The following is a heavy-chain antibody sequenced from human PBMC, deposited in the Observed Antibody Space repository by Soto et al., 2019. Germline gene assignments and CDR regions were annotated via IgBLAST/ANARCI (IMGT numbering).Heavy chain of an antibody. V-gene: IGHV3-48*03. CDR3: ARERSPGYYFDY. CDR2: ISSSGSTI. CDR1: GFTFSSYE. Sequence: PGGSLRLSCAASGFTFSSYEMNWVRQAPGKGLEWVSYISSSGSTIYYADSVKGRFTISRDNAKNSLYLQMNSLRAEDTAVYYCARERSPGYYFDYWGQGTLVTVSS. J-gene: IGHJ4*02.